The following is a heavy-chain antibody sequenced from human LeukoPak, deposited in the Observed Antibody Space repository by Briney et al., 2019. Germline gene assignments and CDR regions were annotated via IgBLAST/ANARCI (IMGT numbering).Heavy chain of an antibody. V-gene: IGHV3-23*01. J-gene: IGHJ3*02. CDR2: ISGSGGST. CDR1: GFTFSSYA. CDR3: AKDADQDYSGSYGAFDI. Sequence: GGSLRLSCAASGFTFSSYAMSWVRQAPGKGLEWVSAISGSGGSTYYADSVKGRFTISRDNSKNTLYLQMNSLRAEDTAVYYCAKDADQDYSGSYGAFDIWGQGTMVTVSS. D-gene: IGHD1-26*01.